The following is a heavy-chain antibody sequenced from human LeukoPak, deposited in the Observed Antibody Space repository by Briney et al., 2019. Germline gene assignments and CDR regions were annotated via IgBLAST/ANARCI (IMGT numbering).Heavy chain of an antibody. V-gene: IGHV3-66*01. D-gene: IGHD5-24*01. Sequence: TGGSLRLSCAASGFTVSSNYMSWVRQAPGKGLEGGSVIYSGGSTDYKDSVKDRFTISRNNSKNTLYLQMNGLGAEDTAVYYCAKEIATMNSFDIWGQGTMVTVSS. CDR3: AKEIATMNSFDI. CDR1: GFTVSSNY. CDR2: IYSGGST. J-gene: IGHJ3*02.